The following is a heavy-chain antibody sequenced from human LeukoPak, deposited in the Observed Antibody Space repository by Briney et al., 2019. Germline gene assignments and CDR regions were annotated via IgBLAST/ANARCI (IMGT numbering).Heavy chain of an antibody. D-gene: IGHD6-19*01. CDR1: AFIFSEYA. J-gene: IGHJ4*02. CDR3: AKFEGATIPGWFNDY. CDR2: IDKTTYPT. Sequence: PGGSLRLACAASAFIFSEYAMGWVRQAPGKGLEWVSTIDKTTYPTFYADSVKGRFTISRDNYKNTLYLQMNSLRTEDTAVYFCAKFEGATIPGWFNDYWGQGILVTVSS. V-gene: IGHV3-23*05.